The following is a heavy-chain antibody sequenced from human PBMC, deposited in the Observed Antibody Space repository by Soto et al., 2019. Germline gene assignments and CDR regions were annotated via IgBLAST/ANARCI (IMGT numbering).Heavy chain of an antibody. D-gene: IGHD4-17*01. V-gene: IGHV3-23*01. CDR2: ISVGGGSP. Sequence: EVHLLESGGDLVQAGGSLRLSCEASGFTLSSYAMSWVRQAPGKGLEWVSGISVGGGSPYYADSVKGRFTISRDNSKNTLYLQMNSLRVEDTALYYCAKEPGADYGDYCDYWGQGTLVTVSS. CDR1: GFTLSSYA. J-gene: IGHJ4*02. CDR3: AKEPGADYGDYCDY.